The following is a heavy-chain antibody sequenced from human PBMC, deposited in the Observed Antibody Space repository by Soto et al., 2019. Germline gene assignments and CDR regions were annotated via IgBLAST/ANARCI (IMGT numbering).Heavy chain of an antibody. Sequence: QVQLQESGPGLVKPSETLSLTCVVSGGSLSGYYWSWIRQPPGKGLEWIGYIYYSGSTNYNPSLKSRFTVSVDTSKNQFSLKLSSVTAAATAVYYCARTGGSTNDYCGRGTLVTVSS. J-gene: IGHJ4*02. CDR3: ARTGGSTNDY. CDR2: IYYSGST. D-gene: IGHD7-27*01. CDR1: GGSLSGYY. V-gene: IGHV4-59*01.